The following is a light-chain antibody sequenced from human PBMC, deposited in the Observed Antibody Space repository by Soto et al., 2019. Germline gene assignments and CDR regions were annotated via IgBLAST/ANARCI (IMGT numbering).Light chain of an antibody. CDR2: GAS. Sequence: DVQMTQSPSSLSASVGDRVTITCRASQGIRSNLNWYQQKPGQAPKRLIYGASTLQSGVPSRFGGSGSGTEFTLTSTSRQPEDFATYHCLQNDGDTYSFGQET. J-gene: IGKJ2*01. CDR3: LQNDGDTYS. V-gene: IGKV1-17*01. CDR1: QGIRSN.